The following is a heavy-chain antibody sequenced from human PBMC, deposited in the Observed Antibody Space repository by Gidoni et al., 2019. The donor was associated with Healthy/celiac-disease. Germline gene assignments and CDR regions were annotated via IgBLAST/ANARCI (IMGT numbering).Heavy chain of an antibody. V-gene: IGHV3-23*04. Sequence: VQLGESGGGLVQPGGSLRPPWEASGFPFSSYAMSWVRQAPGKGLEWVSAISGSGGSTYYADSVKGRFTISRDNSKNTLYLQMNSLRAEDTAVYYCAKPPRGGGNLDVWGQGTTVTVSS. D-gene: IGHD1-7*01. CDR1: GFPFSSYA. CDR3: AKPPRGGGNLDV. J-gene: IGHJ6*02. CDR2: ISGSGGST.